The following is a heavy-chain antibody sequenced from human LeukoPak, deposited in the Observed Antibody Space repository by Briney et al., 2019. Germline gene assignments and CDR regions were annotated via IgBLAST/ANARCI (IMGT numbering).Heavy chain of an antibody. CDR3: ARIGRNLNWFDP. Sequence: ASVKVSCEASGYTFTGYYMHWVRQAPGQGLEWMGWINPKSGGTNYAEKFQGRVTMTRDTSISTAYMELSRLKSDDTAVYYCARIGRNLNWFDPWGQGTLVTVSS. J-gene: IGHJ5*02. CDR1: GYTFTGYY. CDR2: INPKSGGT. V-gene: IGHV1-2*02.